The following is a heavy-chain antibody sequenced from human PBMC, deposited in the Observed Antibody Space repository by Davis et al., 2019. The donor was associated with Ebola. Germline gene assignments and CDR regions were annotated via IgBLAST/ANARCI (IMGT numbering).Heavy chain of an antibody. V-gene: IGHV4-59*12. J-gene: IGHJ5*02. CDR3: ARDQQGRNWFDP. CDR1: GGSISSYY. Sequence: MPSETLSLTCTVSGGSISSYYWSWIRQPPGKGLEWIGYIYYSGSTNYNPSLKSRVTISVDRSKNQFSLKLSSVTAADTAVYYCARDQQGRNWFDPWGQGTLVTVSS. CDR2: IYYSGST.